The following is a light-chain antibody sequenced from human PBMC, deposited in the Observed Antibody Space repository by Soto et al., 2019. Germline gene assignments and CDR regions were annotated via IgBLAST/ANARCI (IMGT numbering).Light chain of an antibody. CDR1: QSLTNSF. V-gene: IGKV3-20*01. J-gene: IGKJ5*01. Sequence: FGLTQSPVTLSLSPGERATLSCRASQSLTNSFIAWYQQRPGQAPRLLIYDTSSRASGIPDRFSGSGSGTDFTLTISRLETEDFAVFYCQQYGTSEIIFGQGTRLEIK. CDR2: DTS. CDR3: QQYGTSEII.